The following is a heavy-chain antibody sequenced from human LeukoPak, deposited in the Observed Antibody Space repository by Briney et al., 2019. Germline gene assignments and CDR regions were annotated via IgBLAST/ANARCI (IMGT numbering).Heavy chain of an antibody. Sequence: PGGSLRLSCAASGFTFSSYWMHWVRQAPGKGLVWVSRINSDGSSTSYADSVKGRFTISRDNAKNTLYLQMNSLRAEDTAVYYCARLNDSSGYYHDALDIWGQGTMVTVSS. CDR3: ARLNDSSGYYHDALDI. D-gene: IGHD3-22*01. J-gene: IGHJ3*02. CDR2: INSDGSST. V-gene: IGHV3-74*01. CDR1: GFTFSSYW.